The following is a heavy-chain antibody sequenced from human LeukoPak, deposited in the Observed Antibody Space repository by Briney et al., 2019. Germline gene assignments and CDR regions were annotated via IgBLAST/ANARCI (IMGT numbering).Heavy chain of an antibody. V-gene: IGHV4-39*07. CDR1: GGSISSSSYY. CDR2: IYYSGST. D-gene: IGHD3-10*01. J-gene: IGHJ5*02. CDR3: ARRAGAWFDP. Sequence: PSETLSLTCTVSGGSISSSSYYWGWIRQPPGKGLEWIGSIYYSGSTYYNPSLKSRVTISVDTSKNQFSLKLSSVTAADTAVYYCARRAGAWFDPWGQGTLVTVSS.